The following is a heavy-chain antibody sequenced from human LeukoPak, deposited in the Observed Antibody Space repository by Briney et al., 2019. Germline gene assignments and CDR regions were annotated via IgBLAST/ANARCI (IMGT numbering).Heavy chain of an antibody. J-gene: IGHJ6*03. CDR2: IIPIFGTA. D-gene: IGHD7-27*01. Sequence: RASVKVSCKASGGTFSSYAISWVRQAPGQGLEWMGGIIPIFGTANYAQKFQGRVTITADESTSTAYMELRGLRSDDTAVYYCARAEKPNWGNYYYYCMDVWGKGTTVTVSS. CDR3: ARAEKPNWGNYYYYCMDV. CDR1: GGTFSSYA. V-gene: IGHV1-69*13.